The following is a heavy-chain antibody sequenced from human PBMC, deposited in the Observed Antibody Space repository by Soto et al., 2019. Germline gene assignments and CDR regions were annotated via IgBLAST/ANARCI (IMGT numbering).Heavy chain of an antibody. CDR3: ARDSVVRYYYYGMDV. Sequence: PSQTLSLTCAISGDSVSSNSSALNWIRQTPSRGLEWLGRTYYRSKWYNDYAVSVKSRITINPDTSKNQFSLQLNSVIPEYSAVYYCARDSVVRYYYYGMDVWGQGTTVTVSS. CDR2: TYYRSKWYN. CDR1: GDSVSSNSSA. J-gene: IGHJ6*02. V-gene: IGHV6-1*01. D-gene: IGHD2-15*01.